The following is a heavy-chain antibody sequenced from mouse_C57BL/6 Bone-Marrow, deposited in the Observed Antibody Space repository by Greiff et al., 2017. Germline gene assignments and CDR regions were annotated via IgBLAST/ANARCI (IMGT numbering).Heavy chain of an antibody. CDR3: ARGYGNYFDD. CDR1: GYTFTSYW. CDR2: IYPGSGST. J-gene: IGHJ2*01. D-gene: IGHD2-1*01. V-gene: IGHV1-55*01. Sequence: QVQLQQPGAELVKPGASVKMSCKASGYTFTSYWITWVKQRPGQGLEWIGDIYPGSGSTNYNEKFKSKATLTVDTSASTAYMQLSSLTSEDSAVYYCARGYGNYFDDWGQGTTLTVSS.